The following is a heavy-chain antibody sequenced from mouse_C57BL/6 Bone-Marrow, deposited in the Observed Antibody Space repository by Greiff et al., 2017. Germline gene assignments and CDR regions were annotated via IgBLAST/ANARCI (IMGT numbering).Heavy chain of an antibody. CDR1: GYTFTSYW. CDR2: IHPNSGIT. V-gene: IGHV1-64*01. Sequence: QVQLQQPGAELVKPGASVKLSCKASGYTFTSYWMHWVKQRPGQGLEWIGMIHPNSGITNYNEKFKSKATLTVDKSSSTAYMQLSSLTSEDSAVYYCARRAPFYYGNSYYFDYWGQGTTLTVSS. CDR3: ARRAPFYYGNSYYFDY. J-gene: IGHJ2*01. D-gene: IGHD2-1*01.